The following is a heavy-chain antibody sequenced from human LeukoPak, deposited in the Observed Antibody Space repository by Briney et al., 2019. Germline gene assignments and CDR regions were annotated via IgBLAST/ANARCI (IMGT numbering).Heavy chain of an antibody. D-gene: IGHD2-15*01. V-gene: IGHV1-18*01. CDR3: AIYCSGGSWLDY. CDR2: ISAYNGNT. CDR1: GYTFTSYG. J-gene: IGHJ4*02. Sequence: ASVKVSCKASGYTFTSYGISWVRQAPGQGLEWMGWISAYNGNTNYAQKLQGRVTMTTDTSTSTAYMELRSLRSDDTAVYYCAIYCSGGSWLDYWGQGALVTVSS.